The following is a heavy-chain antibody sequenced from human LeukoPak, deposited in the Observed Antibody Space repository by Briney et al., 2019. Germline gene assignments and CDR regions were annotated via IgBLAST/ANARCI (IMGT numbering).Heavy chain of an antibody. CDR3: ARRKARTPNYFDY. CDR1: GDSISSYY. J-gene: IGHJ4*02. D-gene: IGHD1-14*01. CDR2: IYYSGNT. V-gene: IGHV4-59*08. Sequence: SETLSLTCTVSGDSISSYYWSWIRQPPGKGLEWIGYIYYSGNTNYNPSLKSRVTISLDTSKNQFSLKLTSVTAADTAMYYCARRKARTPNYFDYWGQGALVTVSS.